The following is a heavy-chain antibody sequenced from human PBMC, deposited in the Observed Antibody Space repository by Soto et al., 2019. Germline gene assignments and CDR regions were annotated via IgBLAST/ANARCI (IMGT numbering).Heavy chain of an antibody. CDR2: ISSSSSYI. Sequence: GGSLRLSCAASGFTFSSYSMNWVRQAPGKGLEWVSSISSSSSYIYYADSVKGRFTISRDNAKNSLYLQMNSLRAEDTAVYYCARDLLTTVTIGWFDPWGQGTLVTVSS. CDR3: ARDLLTTVTIGWFDP. D-gene: IGHD4-17*01. CDR1: GFTFSSYS. J-gene: IGHJ5*02. V-gene: IGHV3-21*01.